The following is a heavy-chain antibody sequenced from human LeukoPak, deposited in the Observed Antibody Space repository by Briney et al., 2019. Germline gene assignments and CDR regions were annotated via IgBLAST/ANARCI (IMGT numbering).Heavy chain of an antibody. J-gene: IGHJ4*02. CDR3: ARHIVVVPAAILQADY. D-gene: IGHD2-2*01. Sequence: ASVKVSCKASGYTFTIYGISWVRQAPGQGLEWMGCISVYNGNTNHAQKLQGRVTMTTDTSTSTAYIKLRSLRSDNTAVDYGARHIVVVPAAILQADYWGQGTLVTVSS. CDR1: GYTFTIYG. CDR2: ISVYNGNT. V-gene: IGHV1-18*01.